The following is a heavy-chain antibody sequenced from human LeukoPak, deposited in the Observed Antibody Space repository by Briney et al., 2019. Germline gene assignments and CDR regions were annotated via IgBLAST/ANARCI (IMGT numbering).Heavy chain of an antibody. J-gene: IGHJ4*02. V-gene: IGHV3-30*02. Sequence: GGSLRLSCAASGFTFSDYGIHWVRQAPGKGLEWVAFIRYDANSKYYADSVEGRFTISRDNSKDTLYLQMNSLRAEDTAVYYCAKDFGDGIAVAGHFDYWGQGTLVTVSS. CDR3: AKDFGDGIAVAGHFDY. CDR1: GFTFSDYG. D-gene: IGHD6-19*01. CDR2: IRYDANSK.